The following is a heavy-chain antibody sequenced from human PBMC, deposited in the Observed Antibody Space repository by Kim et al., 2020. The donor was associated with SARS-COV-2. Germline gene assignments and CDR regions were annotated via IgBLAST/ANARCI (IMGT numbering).Heavy chain of an antibody. CDR1: GGSFSGYY. V-gene: IGHV4-34*01. J-gene: IGHJ6*02. Sequence: SETLSLTCAVYGGSFSGYYWSWIRQPPGKGLEWIGEINHSGSTNYNPSLKSRVTISVDTSKNQFSLKLSSVTAADTAVYYCARGPKGIAARGYYYGMDVWGQGTTVTVSS. CDR2: INHSGST. CDR3: ARGPKGIAARGYYYGMDV. D-gene: IGHD6-6*01.